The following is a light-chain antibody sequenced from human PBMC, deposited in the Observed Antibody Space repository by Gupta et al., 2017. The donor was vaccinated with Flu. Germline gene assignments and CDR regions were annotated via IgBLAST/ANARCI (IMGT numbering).Light chain of an antibody. CDR1: RGDIGDYKY. CDR2: EVR. CDR3: SSYATTDTPV. Sequence: GQSITISCTGTRGDIGDYKYVSWYQQYPGKAPKLIIYEVRNRPSRVSSRFSGSKSGNTASLTISGLQAEDEAAYSCSSYATTDTPVFGTGT. J-gene: IGLJ1*01. V-gene: IGLV2-14*01.